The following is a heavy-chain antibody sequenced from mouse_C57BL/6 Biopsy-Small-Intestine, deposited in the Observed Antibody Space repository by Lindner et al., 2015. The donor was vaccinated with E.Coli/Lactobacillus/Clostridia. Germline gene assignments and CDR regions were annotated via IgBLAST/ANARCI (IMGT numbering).Heavy chain of an antibody. CDR3: AYYDYDEGFAY. V-gene: IGHV1-54*01. J-gene: IGHJ3*01. CDR2: INPGSGGT. CDR1: GYAFTNYL. Sequence: VQLQESGAELVRPGASVTLSCKASGYAFTNYLIEWVKQRPGQGLEWIGVINPGSGGTNYNEKFKGKATLTADKSSSTAYMQLSSLTSEDSAVYFCAYYDYDEGFAYWGQGTLVTASA. D-gene: IGHD2-4*01.